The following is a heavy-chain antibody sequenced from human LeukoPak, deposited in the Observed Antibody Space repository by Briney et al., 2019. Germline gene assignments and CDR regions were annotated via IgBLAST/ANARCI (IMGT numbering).Heavy chain of an antibody. CDR3: ARGNRNDFWSGKNQRGRFDY. Sequence: ASVKVSCKASGYTFTSYAMHWVRQAPGQRLEWMGWINAGNGNTKYSQKFQGRVTITRDTSASTAYMELSSLRSEDTAMYYCARGNRNDFWSGKNQRGRFDYWGQGTLVTVSS. D-gene: IGHD3-3*01. CDR1: GYTFTSYA. J-gene: IGHJ4*02. V-gene: IGHV1-3*01. CDR2: INAGNGNT.